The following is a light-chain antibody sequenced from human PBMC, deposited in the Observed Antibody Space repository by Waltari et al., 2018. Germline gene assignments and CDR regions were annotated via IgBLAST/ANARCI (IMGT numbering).Light chain of an antibody. J-gene: IGKJ3*01. CDR1: QSFLYNSNNKNY. Sequence: DIVMTQSPDSLAVSLGERATINCKSSQSFLYNSNNKNYLAWYQQRPGQPPKLLIYWASTRESGVPDRFSGSGSGTDFTLTISSLQAEDVAIYYCQQYYRSPLTFGPGTKVDIK. V-gene: IGKV4-1*01. CDR2: WAS. CDR3: QQYYRSPLT.